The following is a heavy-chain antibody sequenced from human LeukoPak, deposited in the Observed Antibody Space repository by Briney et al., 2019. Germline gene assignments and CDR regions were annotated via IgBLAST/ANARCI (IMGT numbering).Heavy chain of an antibody. CDR3: ARGVRGQQLVYYYYYYMDV. CDR1: GDSISSGDYY. V-gene: IGHV4-61*02. CDR2: ISSSGST. Sequence: PSETLSLTCTVSGDSISSGDYYWSWIRQPAGKGLEWIGRISSSGSTNYNPSLKSRVTISVDTSKNQFSLKLSSVTAADTAVYYCARGVRGQQLVYYYYYYMDVWGKGTTVTVSS. D-gene: IGHD6-13*01. J-gene: IGHJ6*03.